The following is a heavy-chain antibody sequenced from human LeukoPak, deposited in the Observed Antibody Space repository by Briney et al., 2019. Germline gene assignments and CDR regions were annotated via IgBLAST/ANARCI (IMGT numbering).Heavy chain of an antibody. CDR1: GFTFSDYN. CDR2: ISYDGSNE. V-gene: IGHV3-30*04. Sequence: PGRSLRLSCAASGFTFSDYNMHWVRQAPGKGLEWVAFISYDGSNEYYADSVKGRLTISRDNSKNTLYLQMDSLRAEDTAVYYCARVQQLRYFDWFDPWGQGTLVTVSS. J-gene: IGHJ5*02. CDR3: ARVQQLRYFDWFDP. D-gene: IGHD3-9*01.